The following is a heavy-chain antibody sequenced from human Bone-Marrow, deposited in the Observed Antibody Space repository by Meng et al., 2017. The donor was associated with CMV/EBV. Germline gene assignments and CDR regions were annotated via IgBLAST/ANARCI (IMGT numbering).Heavy chain of an antibody. J-gene: IGHJ6*02. V-gene: IGHV3-9*01. CDR1: GFTFDDYA. CDR3: AKDIVVVVAARLHYGMDV. CDR2: ISWNSGSI. D-gene: IGHD2-15*01. Sequence: GGSLRLSCAASGFTFDDYAMHWVRQAPGKGLEWVSGISWNSGSIGYADSVKGRFTISRDNAKNSLYLQMNSLRAEDTAVYYCAKDIVVVVAARLHYGMDVWGQGTTVTVSS.